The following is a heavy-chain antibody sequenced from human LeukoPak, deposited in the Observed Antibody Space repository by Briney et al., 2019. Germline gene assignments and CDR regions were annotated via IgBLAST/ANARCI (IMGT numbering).Heavy chain of an antibody. Sequence: PSETLSLTCAVYGGSFSSYHWTWIRQSPGKGLEWIGDVNYSGSTNYNPPLKSRVTMSVDTSKNQFSLKLTSVTAADSAVYYCVRDRCGGDCYPNWFDPWGQGTQVTVSS. CDR2: VNYSGST. J-gene: IGHJ5*02. D-gene: IGHD2-21*02. V-gene: IGHV4-34*01. CDR1: GGSFSSYH. CDR3: VRDRCGGDCYPNWFDP.